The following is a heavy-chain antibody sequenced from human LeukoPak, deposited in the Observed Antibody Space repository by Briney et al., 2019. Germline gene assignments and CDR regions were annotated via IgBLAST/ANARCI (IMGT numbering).Heavy chain of an antibody. D-gene: IGHD3-10*01. CDR1: GYTFTGYY. CDR2: INPNSGDT. CDR3: ARTYYFGSGNEAFDI. V-gene: IGHV1-2*02. J-gene: IGHJ3*02. Sequence: GASVKVSCKASGYTFTGYYMHWVRQAPGQGLEWMGWINPNSGDTNYAQKFQGRVTMTRDTSISTALMELSRLRSDDTAVYYCARTYYFGSGNEAFDIWGQGTMVTVSS.